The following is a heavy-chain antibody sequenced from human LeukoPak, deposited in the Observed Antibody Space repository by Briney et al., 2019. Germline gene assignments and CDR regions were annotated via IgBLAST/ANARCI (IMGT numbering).Heavy chain of an antibody. CDR1: GFTFSAYG. V-gene: IGHV3-48*01. D-gene: IGHD3-10*01. J-gene: IGHJ4*02. Sequence: GGSLRLSCAVSGFTFSAYGMNWVRQAPGKGLEWVSYIDSRSSAIYYADSVKGRFTISRDNAKNSLYLQMNSLRAEDTAVYYCAKDLRVLLWFGELESWGQGTLVTVSS. CDR3: AKDLRVLLWFGELES. CDR2: IDSRSSAI.